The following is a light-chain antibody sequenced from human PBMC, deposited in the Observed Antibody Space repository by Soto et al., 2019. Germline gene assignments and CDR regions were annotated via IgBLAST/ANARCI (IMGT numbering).Light chain of an antibody. J-gene: IGKJ5*01. V-gene: IGKV3-11*01. CDR1: QSVSSY. CDR3: QQAGVT. Sequence: EIVLTQSPATLSLSPGERATLSCRASQSVSSYLAWYQQKPGQAPRLLIYDASNRATGIPARFSGSGSGTDFTLPISSLEPEDFAVYYCQQAGVTFGQGTRLEIK. CDR2: DAS.